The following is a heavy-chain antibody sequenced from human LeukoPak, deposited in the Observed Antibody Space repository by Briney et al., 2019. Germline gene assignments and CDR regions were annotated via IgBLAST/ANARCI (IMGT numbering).Heavy chain of an antibody. V-gene: IGHV3-11*04. CDR2: ISSSSSTI. CDR1: GFTFSDYY. D-gene: IGHD4-17*01. CDR3: ASLMTTVTVNGY. J-gene: IGHJ4*02. Sequence: GGSLRLSCAASGFTFSDYYMSWIRQAPGKGLEWVSYISSSSSTICYADSVKGRFTISRDNAKNSLYLQMNSLRAEDTAVYYCASLMTTVTVNGYWGQGTLVTVSS.